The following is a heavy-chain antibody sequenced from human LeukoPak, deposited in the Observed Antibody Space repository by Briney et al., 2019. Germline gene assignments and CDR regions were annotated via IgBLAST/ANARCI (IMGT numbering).Heavy chain of an antibody. CDR2: IYYSGST. CDR3: AREGKITTVRGVIRYYYMDV. CDR1: GGSISSSSYY. J-gene: IGHJ6*03. Sequence: SETLPLTCTVSGGSISSSSYYWGWIRQPPGKGLEWIGSIYYSGSTYYNPSLKSRVTISVDTSKNQFSLKLSSVTAADTAVYYCAREGKITTVRGVIRYYYMDVWGKGTTVTISS. V-gene: IGHV4-39*07. D-gene: IGHD3-10*01.